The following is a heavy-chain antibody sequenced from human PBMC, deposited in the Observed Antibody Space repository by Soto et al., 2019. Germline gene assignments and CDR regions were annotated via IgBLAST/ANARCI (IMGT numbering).Heavy chain of an antibody. J-gene: IGHJ5*02. V-gene: IGHV1-69*01. CDR1: GGTFSSYA. Sequence: QVQLVQSGAEVKKPGSSVKVSCKASGGTFSSYAISWVRQAPGQGLEWMGGIIHIFGTANYARTFQGRGSITADEPTTTDYMELSSLRYEDTAVYYCARQHRKSYDILTCYLPVGWFDPWGQGTLVTVSS. CDR2: IIHIFGTA. CDR3: ARQHRKSYDILTCYLPVGWFDP. D-gene: IGHD3-9*01.